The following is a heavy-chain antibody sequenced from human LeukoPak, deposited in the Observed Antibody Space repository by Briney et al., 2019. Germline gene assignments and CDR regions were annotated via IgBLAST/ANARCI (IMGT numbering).Heavy chain of an antibody. CDR1: SGSISSYY. CDR2: IYYTGST. V-gene: IGHV4-59*01. Sequence: SETLSLTCTVPSGSISSYYWSWIRQPPGKGLEWIGYIYYTGSTNYNPSLKSRVTTSVYTSKNQFSLKLSSVTAADTAVYYCARFVVVAATDYWYFDICGRGTLVTVSS. D-gene: IGHD2-15*01. J-gene: IGHJ2*01. CDR3: ARFVVVAATDYWYFDI.